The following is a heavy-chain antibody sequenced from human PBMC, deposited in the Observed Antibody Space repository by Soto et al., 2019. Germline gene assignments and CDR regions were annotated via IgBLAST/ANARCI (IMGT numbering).Heavy chain of an antibody. D-gene: IGHD4-17*01. V-gene: IGHV3-53*01. CDR1: GFTVSSNY. CDR2: IYSGGST. J-gene: IGHJ3*02. Sequence: EVQLVESGGGLIQPGGSLRLSCAASGFTVSSNYMSCVRQAPGKGLEWVSVIYSGGSTYYADSVKGRFTISRDNTKNTLYLQMNSMRAEDTAVYYCARSVRAPDAFDIWGKGKMVTVSS. CDR3: ARSVRAPDAFDI.